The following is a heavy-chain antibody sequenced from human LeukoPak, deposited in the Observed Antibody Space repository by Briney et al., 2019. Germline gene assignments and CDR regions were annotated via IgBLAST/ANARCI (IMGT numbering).Heavy chain of an antibody. D-gene: IGHD1-26*01. CDR2: IYYSGST. CDR1: GGSISSSSYY. Sequence: SETLSLTCTVSGGSISSSSYYWGWIRQPPGKGLEWIGSIYYSGSTYYNPSLKSRVTISVDTSKNQFSLKLSSVTAADTAVYYCARRKWELLVYFDYWGQGTLVTVSS. V-gene: IGHV4-39*07. J-gene: IGHJ4*02. CDR3: ARRKWELLVYFDY.